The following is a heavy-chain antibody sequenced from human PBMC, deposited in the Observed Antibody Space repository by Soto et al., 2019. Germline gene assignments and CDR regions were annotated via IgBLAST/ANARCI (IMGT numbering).Heavy chain of an antibody. CDR1: GFIFSSYG. J-gene: IGHJ4*02. D-gene: IGHD5-12*01. V-gene: IGHV3-33*01. CDR3: ARVKQGRGGYDSPFDY. Sequence: QVQLVESGGGVVQPGGSLRLSCAPSGFIFSSYGMHWVRQAPGKGLEWVAVIRYDGSNKYYADSVKGRFTISRDNSKNTLYLEMNSLRVEDMAVYYCARVKQGRGGYDSPFDYWGQGTLVTVSS. CDR2: IRYDGSNK.